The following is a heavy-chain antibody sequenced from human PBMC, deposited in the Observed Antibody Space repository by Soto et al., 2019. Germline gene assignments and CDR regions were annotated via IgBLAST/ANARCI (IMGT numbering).Heavy chain of an antibody. CDR1: GDSISSGDYF. V-gene: IGHV4-30-4*01. CDR3: AWLREYFQR. Sequence: QVQLQESGPGLVKPSQTLSLTCTVSGDSISSGDYFWSWIRQHPGKGLEWIGYIYYSGSTYYNPSLNSRVSLSVETSMYQFDLNLSSVTADDTAVYYCAWLREYFQRWGQGTLVTGSS. J-gene: IGHJ1*01. CDR2: IYYSGST. D-gene: IGHD6-19*01.